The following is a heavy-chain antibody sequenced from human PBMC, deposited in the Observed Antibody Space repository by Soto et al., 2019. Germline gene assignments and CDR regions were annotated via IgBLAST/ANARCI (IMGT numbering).Heavy chain of an antibody. D-gene: IGHD5-18*01. J-gene: IGHJ4*02. CDR3: ARVNTTLVDHFDC. CDR2: MHRGGTT. Sequence: GSLRLSCVVSGXSFSATSIFWVRQATGKGLEWVSLMHRGGTTDNADSVKGRFTTSRDKSKNTLYLHMNGLRVEDTAVYYCARVNTTLVDHFDCWGQGTLVTVSS. CDR1: GXSFSATS. V-gene: IGHV3-53*01.